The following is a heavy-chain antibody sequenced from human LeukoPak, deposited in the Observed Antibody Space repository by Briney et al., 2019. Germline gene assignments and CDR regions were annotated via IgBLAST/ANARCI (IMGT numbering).Heavy chain of an antibody. J-gene: IGHJ4*02. Sequence: ASVKVSCKASGYTFTSYGISWVRQAPGQGLEWMGWISAYNGSTNYAQKLQGRVTMTTDTSTSTAYMELRSLRSADTAVYYCARSKSFWSGYYTGFDYWGQGTLVTVSS. CDR1: GYTFTSYG. V-gene: IGHV1-18*01. D-gene: IGHD3-3*01. CDR3: ARSKSFWSGYYTGFDY. CDR2: ISAYNGST.